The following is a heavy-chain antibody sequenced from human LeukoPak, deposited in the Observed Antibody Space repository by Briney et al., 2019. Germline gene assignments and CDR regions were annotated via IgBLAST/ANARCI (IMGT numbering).Heavy chain of an antibody. Sequence: SETVSLTCTVSSRPICSFYWICLRQPPGKGLEWLRYIYYSGNPNFNPSLKRRVTISVGTSKNQISMKLSSVNAADTAVYYCARERRYCSSTSCYRDGFDYWGQGTLVTVSS. V-gene: IGHV4-59*01. CDR2: IYYSGNP. CDR1: SRPICSFY. J-gene: IGHJ4*02. CDR3: ARERRYCSSTSCYRDGFDY. D-gene: IGHD2-2*01.